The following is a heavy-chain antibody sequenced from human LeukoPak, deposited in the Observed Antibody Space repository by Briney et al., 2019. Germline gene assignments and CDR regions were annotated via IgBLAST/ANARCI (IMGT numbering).Heavy chain of an antibody. J-gene: IGHJ4*02. Sequence: GGSLRLSCAASGFTFSDYYMTWIRQAPGKGLDWVSYISSSSSDTNYADSVKGRFTISRDNSKNTLYLQMNSLRAEDTAVYYCARAYRDGYNYLADYWGQGTLVTVSS. CDR2: ISSSSSDT. D-gene: IGHD5-24*01. CDR1: GFTFSDYY. CDR3: ARAYRDGYNYLADY. V-gene: IGHV3-11*06.